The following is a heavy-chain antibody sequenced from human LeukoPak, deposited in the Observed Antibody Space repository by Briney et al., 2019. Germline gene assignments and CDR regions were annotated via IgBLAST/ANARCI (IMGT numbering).Heavy chain of an antibody. V-gene: IGHV3-23*01. Sequence: PLGSLRLSCATSGFTFSSYAMSWVRQAPGKGLEWVSSISGSGGNTYYADSVKGRFTISRDYSKNTLYLQMNSLRAEDTAVYYCAKGYYYDIDYWGQGTLVTVSS. CDR1: GFTFSSYA. CDR3: AKGYYYDIDY. D-gene: IGHD3-22*01. J-gene: IGHJ4*02. CDR2: ISGSGGNT.